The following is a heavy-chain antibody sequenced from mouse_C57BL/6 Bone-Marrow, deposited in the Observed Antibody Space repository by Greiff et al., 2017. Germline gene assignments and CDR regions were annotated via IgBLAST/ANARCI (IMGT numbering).Heavy chain of an antibody. D-gene: IGHD2-1*01. CDR3: ARWIYYGNWVFDY. Sequence: VKLMESGAELARPGASVKLSCKASGYTFTSYGISWVKQRTGPGLEWIGEIYPRSGNSSYNEKFKGKATLTADKSSSTAYMEVRSLTSEDSAVYFCARWIYYGNWVFDYWGQGTTLTVSS. V-gene: IGHV1-81*01. CDR1: GYTFTSYG. CDR2: IYPRSGNS. J-gene: IGHJ2*01.